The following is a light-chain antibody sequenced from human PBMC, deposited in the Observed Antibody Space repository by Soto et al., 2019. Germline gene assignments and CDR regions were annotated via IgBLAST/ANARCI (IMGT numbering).Light chain of an antibody. CDR1: QTINNY. CDR2: DAS. Sequence: EIVLTQTPATLSLSPGERDTLSCRASQTINNYLAWYQHKPGQAPRLLIYDASTRATGIPARFSGSGSGTDFTLTISSLEPEDFATYYCQHYNSYSEAFGQGTKVELK. V-gene: IGKV3-11*01. CDR3: QHYNSYSEA. J-gene: IGKJ1*01.